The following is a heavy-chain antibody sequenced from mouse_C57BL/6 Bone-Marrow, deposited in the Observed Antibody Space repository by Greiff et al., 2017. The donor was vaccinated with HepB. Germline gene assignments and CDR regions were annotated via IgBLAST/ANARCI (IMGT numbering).Heavy chain of an antibody. V-gene: IGHV1-5*01. CDR1: GYTFTSYW. CDR3: TRSKPGGYAMDY. J-gene: IGHJ4*01. Sequence: VQLQQPGAELVKPGASVKLSCKASGYTFTSYWMHWVKQRPGQGLEWIGAIYPGNSDTSYNQKFKGKAKLTAVTSASTAYMELSSLTNEDSAVYYCTRSKPGGYAMDYWGQGTSVTVSS. CDR2: IYPGNSDT.